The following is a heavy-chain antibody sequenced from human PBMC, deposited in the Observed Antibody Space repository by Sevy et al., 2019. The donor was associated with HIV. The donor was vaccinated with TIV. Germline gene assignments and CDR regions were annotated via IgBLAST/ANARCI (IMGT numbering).Heavy chain of an antibody. CDR1: GYTFTTNG. Sequence: ASVKVSCKASGYTFTTNGISWVRQAPGQGLEWMGWISAYYGNTNYAQKLQGRVTLTIDTSTATAYMELRSLRSDDTAVYYCARDRDYMLDVWGQGTAGTVSS. J-gene: IGHJ6*02. D-gene: IGHD4-4*01. CDR3: ARDRDYMLDV. CDR2: ISAYYGNT. V-gene: IGHV1-18*01.